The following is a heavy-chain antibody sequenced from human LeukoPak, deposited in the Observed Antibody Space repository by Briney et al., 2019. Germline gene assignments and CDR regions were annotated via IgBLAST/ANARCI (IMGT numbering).Heavy chain of an antibody. CDR1: GFTFSNYA. J-gene: IGHJ4*02. CDR3: ARTIRGVILYYFDY. V-gene: IGHV3-30-3*01. CDR2: ISYDGTTK. D-gene: IGHD3-10*01. Sequence: GGSLRLSCAASGFTFSNYAMHWVRQAPGQGLEWVAVISYDGTTKIYADSVKGRFTLSRDNSKNTLYLQMNSLSTEDTALYYCARTIRGVILYYFDYWGQGTLVTVSS.